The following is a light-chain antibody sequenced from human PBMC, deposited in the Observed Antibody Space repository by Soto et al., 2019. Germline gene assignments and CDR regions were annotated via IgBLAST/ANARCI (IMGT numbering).Light chain of an antibody. V-gene: IGLV2-8*01. J-gene: IGLJ3*02. CDR2: EVH. Sequence: QSVLTQPPSASGSLGQSVTLSCTGTSSDVGGYNYVSWYQQHPGKAPKLIIYEVHKRPSGVPDRFSGSKSGNTASLTVSGLQAEDEADYHCSSYGGNDWVFGGGTKLTVL. CDR1: SSDVGGYNY. CDR3: SSYGGNDWV.